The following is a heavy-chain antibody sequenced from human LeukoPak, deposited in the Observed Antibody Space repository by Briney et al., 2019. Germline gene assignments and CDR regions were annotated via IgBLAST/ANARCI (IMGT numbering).Heavy chain of an antibody. Sequence: GESPKIPRNGSGYRFTNYWNGWVRQMPGKGLEWMGIIYPGDSDTRYSPSFQGQVTISADKSISTAYLQWSSLKASDTAMYYCARGLAGRFFDYWGQGTLVTVSS. CDR1: GYRFTNYW. D-gene: IGHD1-26*01. V-gene: IGHV5-51*01. CDR3: ARGLAGRFFDY. J-gene: IGHJ4*02. CDR2: IYPGDSDT.